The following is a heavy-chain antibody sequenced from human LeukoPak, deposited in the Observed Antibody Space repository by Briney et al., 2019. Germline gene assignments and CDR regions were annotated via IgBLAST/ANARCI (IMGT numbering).Heavy chain of an antibody. Sequence: PGGPLRLSCAASGFTFSSYGMSWVRQAPGKGLEWVSSISSSSSYIYYADSVKGRFTISRDNAKNSLYLQMNSLRAEDTAVYYCAREDFDSWTGYFRFRGATWFDPWGQGTLVTVSS. D-gene: IGHD3/OR15-3a*01. V-gene: IGHV3-21*01. CDR2: ISSSSSYI. J-gene: IGHJ5*02. CDR3: AREDFDSWTGYFRFRGATWFDP. CDR1: GFTFSSYG.